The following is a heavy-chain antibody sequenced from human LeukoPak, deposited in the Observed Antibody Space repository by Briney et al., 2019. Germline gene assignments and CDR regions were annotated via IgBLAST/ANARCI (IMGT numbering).Heavy chain of an antibody. J-gene: IGHJ4*02. CDR2: IYHSGST. Sequence: SETLSLTCTVSGYSISSGYYWGWIRQPPGKGLEWIGSIYHSGSTYYNPSLKSRVTISVDTSKNQFSLKLSSVTAADTAVYYCAREGASGWIDYWGQGTLVTVSS. CDR3: AREGASGWIDY. D-gene: IGHD6-19*01. CDR1: GYSISSGYY. V-gene: IGHV4-38-2*02.